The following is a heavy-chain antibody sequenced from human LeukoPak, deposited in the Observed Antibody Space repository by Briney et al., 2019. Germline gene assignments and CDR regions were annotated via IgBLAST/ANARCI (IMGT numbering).Heavy chain of an antibody. CDR2: IYYSGST. J-gene: IGHJ4*02. CDR1: GGSISSGGYY. CDR3: ARAGQNDFCCQN. V-gene: IGHV4-31*03. Sequence: PSQTLSLTCTVSGGSISSGGYYWSWIRQHPGKGLEWIGYIYYSGSTYYNPSLKSRVTISVDTSKNQFSLKLSSVTAADTAVYYCARAGQNDFCCQNWGQGTLVTVSS. D-gene: IGHD3-3*01.